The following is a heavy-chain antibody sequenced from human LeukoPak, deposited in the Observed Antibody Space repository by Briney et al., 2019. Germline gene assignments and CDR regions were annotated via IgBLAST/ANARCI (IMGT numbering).Heavy chain of an antibody. CDR2: IYHSGST. CDR3: ARLIGPVLRFLEWYKGYSYYFDY. Sequence: SETLSLTCAVSGYSISSGYYWGWIRQPPGKGLEWIGSIYHSGSTYYNPSLKSRVTISVDTSKNQFSLKLSSVTAADTAVYYCARLIGPVLRFLEWYKGYSYYFDYWGQGTLVTVSS. V-gene: IGHV4-38-2*01. D-gene: IGHD3-3*01. J-gene: IGHJ4*02. CDR1: GYSISSGYY.